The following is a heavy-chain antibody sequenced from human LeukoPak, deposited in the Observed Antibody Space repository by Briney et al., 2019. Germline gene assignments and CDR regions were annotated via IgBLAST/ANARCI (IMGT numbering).Heavy chain of an antibody. CDR1: GFNFQNYG. CDR3: AKDGRRTWDLDY. Sequence: PGGSLRLSCGTSGFNFQNYGIHSVRQAPGKGLEWVAFAHYIGTYAYYAESVKGRFSVSRDVSKSTVYLQMNSLGVEDTALYYCAKDGRRTWDLDYWGRGTLVTVSS. CDR2: AHYIGTYA. V-gene: IGHV3-30*02. J-gene: IGHJ4*02. D-gene: IGHD3/OR15-3a*01.